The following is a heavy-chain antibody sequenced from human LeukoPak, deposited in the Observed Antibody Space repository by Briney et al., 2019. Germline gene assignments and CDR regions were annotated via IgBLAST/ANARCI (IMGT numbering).Heavy chain of an antibody. J-gene: IGHJ3*02. CDR1: GYTFTSFV. D-gene: IGHD2-21*02. CDR2: LKPNSGNT. Sequence: GASVKGSWKASGYTFTSFVINWGPHSSGHGLDCMRSLKPNSGNTGYAQKFQGRVTITRNTSINTAYMELSSLRSEDTAVYYCARAKEGYCGGDCPSAFDIWGQGTMVTVSS. V-gene: IGHV1-8*03. CDR3: ARAKEGYCGGDCPSAFDI.